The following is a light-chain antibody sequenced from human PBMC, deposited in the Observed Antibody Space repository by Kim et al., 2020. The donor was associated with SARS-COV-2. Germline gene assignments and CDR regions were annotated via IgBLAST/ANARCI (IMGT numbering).Light chain of an antibody. V-gene: IGKV3D-15*01. CDR2: DAS. J-gene: IGKJ1*01. Sequence: EMVMTQSPATLSVSPGETVTLSCRASQSIRSRLAWYQQNPGQAPRLLIYDASTRATDIPPRFSGSGSGTEFTLTISSLQSEDFAVYYCHQYDKWPRTFGQGTKVDIK. CDR1: QSIRSR. CDR3: HQYDKWPRT.